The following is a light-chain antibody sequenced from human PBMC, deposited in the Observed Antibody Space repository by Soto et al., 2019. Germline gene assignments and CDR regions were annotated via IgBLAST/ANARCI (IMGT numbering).Light chain of an antibody. CDR3: QQYNDYPYT. CDR1: QTADKW. J-gene: IGKJ2*01. V-gene: IGKV1-5*01. Sequence: DIQVTQSPSTLSASVGDSVIIACRASQTADKWVAWYQQKPGKAPNVLFYDASRMESGVPSRFSGSGSGTLFTLTISNLQPDDFATYYCQQYNDYPYTFGQGTKVEI. CDR2: DAS.